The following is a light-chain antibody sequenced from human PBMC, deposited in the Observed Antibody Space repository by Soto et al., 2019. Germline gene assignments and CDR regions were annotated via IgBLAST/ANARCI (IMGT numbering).Light chain of an antibody. CDR2: DVS. Sequence: QSALTQPASVSGSPGEAITISCTGTSSDVGAYNYVSWYQQHPGKAPKLMIYDVSNRPSGVSDRLFGSKSGNTASLSISGLQAEDEADYYRCSYTSRSTYVFGTGTKVTVL. CDR1: SSDVGAYNY. CDR3: CSYTSRSTYV. J-gene: IGLJ1*01. V-gene: IGLV2-14*01.